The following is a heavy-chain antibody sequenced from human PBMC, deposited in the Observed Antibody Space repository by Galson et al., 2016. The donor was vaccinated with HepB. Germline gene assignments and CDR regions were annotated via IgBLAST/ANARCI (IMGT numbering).Heavy chain of an antibody. V-gene: IGHV4-4*02. J-gene: IGHJ5*02. CDR2: IYHRGST. Sequence: SETLSLTCAVSGVSITSSNWWSWVRQPPGKGLEWIGEIYHRGSTQYSPSLKSRVTMSIDKSKNQFSLNLKSVTAADTAVYYCARDGGAYYHDNGPGGFDPWGQGTLVTVSS. D-gene: IGHD3-22*01. CDR1: GVSITSSNW. CDR3: ARDGGAYYHDNGPGGFDP.